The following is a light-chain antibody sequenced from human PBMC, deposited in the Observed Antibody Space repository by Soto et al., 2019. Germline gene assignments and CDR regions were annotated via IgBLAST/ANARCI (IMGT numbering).Light chain of an antibody. CDR2: DVS. CDR1: SSDVGGYNY. J-gene: IGLJ1*01. CDR3: SSYTSSGTRV. V-gene: IGLV2-14*01. Sequence: QSALTQPSSVSGSPGQSITISCTGTSSDVGGYNYVSWYQQHPGKAPKLMIYDVSNRPSGVSNRFSGSKSGNTASLTISGLQAEDEAEYYCSSYTSSGTRVFGTGTKLTVL.